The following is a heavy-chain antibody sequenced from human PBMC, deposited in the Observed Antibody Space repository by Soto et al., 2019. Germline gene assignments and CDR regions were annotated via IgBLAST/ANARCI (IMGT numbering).Heavy chain of an antibody. CDR1: GFTFSSYG. D-gene: IGHD3-22*01. J-gene: IGHJ4*02. Sequence: QVQLVESGGGVVQPGRSLRLSCAASGFTFSSYGMHWVRQAPGKGLEWVAVIWYDGSNKYYADSVKGRFTISRDNSKNTLYPQMNSLRAEDTAVYYCARAIVRRETDYDSSGSPLGYWGQGTLVTVSS. CDR2: IWYDGSNK. CDR3: ARAIVRRETDYDSSGSPLGY. V-gene: IGHV3-33*01.